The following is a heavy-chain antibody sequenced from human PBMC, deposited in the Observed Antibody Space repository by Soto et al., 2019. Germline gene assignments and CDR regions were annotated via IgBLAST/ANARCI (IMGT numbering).Heavy chain of an antibody. V-gene: IGHV1-2*02. CDR1: GYTFTSSY. CDR2: IDPDSGIT. CDR3: VRDTGRSSASVRFDA. J-gene: IGHJ4*02. D-gene: IGHD1-1*01. Sequence: XSVKVSCKASGYTFTSSYIHWVRQAPGQGLEWMGWIDPDSGITNYARKFQGRVTLTGDTSISTAYMELDTLKSDDSALYYCVRDTGRSSASVRFDAWGQGTLVTVSS.